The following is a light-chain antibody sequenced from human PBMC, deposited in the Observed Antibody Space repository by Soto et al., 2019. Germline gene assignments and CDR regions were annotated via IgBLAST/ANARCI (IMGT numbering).Light chain of an antibody. Sequence: QSALTQPPSASGSTGQSVTISCTGTSSDVGGYNYVSRYQQHPGKAPKLMIYEVSKRPSGVPDRYSGSKSGNTASRTVSGLQAEDEAGYYCSSYAGSNNWVFGGGTKLTVL. CDR2: EVS. V-gene: IGLV2-8*01. CDR1: SSDVGGYNY. J-gene: IGLJ3*02. CDR3: SSYAGSNNWV.